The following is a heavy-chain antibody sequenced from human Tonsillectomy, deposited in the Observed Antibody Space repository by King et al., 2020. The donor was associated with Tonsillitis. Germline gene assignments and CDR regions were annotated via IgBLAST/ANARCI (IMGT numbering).Heavy chain of an antibody. CDR3: ASDHDYSNYAPVY. Sequence: VQLVESGAEVKKPGASVKVSCKTSGYTFTGYYMHWVRQAPGQGLEWMGWINPDSGGTKYAQKFQGRVTMTRDTSVSTAYMELSRLRYDDTAFYYCASDHDYSNYAPVYWGQGTLVTVSS. V-gene: IGHV1-2*02. CDR2: INPDSGGT. J-gene: IGHJ1*01. CDR1: GYTFTGYY. D-gene: IGHD4-11*01.